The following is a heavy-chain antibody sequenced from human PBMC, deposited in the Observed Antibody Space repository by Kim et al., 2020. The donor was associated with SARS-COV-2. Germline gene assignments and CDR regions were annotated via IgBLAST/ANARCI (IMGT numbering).Heavy chain of an antibody. Sequence: GGSLRLSCAASGFTVSSNYMSWVRQAPGKGLEWVSVIYSGGSTYYADSVKGRFTISRDNSKNTLYLQMNSLRAEDTAVYYCARTVSYCGGDCFWFDPWGQGTLVTVSS. D-gene: IGHD2-21*02. CDR3: ARTVSYCGGDCFWFDP. CDR1: GFTVSSNY. V-gene: IGHV3-66*01. CDR2: IYSGGST. J-gene: IGHJ5*02.